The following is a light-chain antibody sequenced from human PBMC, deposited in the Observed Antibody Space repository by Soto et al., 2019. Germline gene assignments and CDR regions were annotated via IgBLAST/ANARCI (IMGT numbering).Light chain of an antibody. V-gene: IGLV1-44*01. CDR3: AAWDDSLNGPV. Sequence: QAVVTQPPSASGTPGQRVTISCSGSSSNIGSNTVNWYQQLPTTAPKLLIYANNQRPSGVPDRFSGSKSGTSASLAISGLQSEDEADYYCAAWDDSLNGPVFGTGTKLTV. CDR1: SSNIGSNT. CDR2: ANN. J-gene: IGLJ1*01.